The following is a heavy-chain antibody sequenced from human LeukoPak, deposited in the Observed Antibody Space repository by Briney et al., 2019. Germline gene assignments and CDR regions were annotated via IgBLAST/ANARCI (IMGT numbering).Heavy chain of an antibody. D-gene: IGHD3-3*01. CDR1: GYSFTGYH. J-gene: IGHJ3*01. CDR3: AREYSSKLEWLAYVTGDDAFDV. V-gene: IGHV1-2*02. CDR2: VNLKTGGT. Sequence: ASVKVSCKAFGYSFTGYHLHWVRQAPRQGLEWMGWVNLKTGGTNYARKFQGRVTMTRDTSIHTVNMELSRLTSDDTAVYYCAREYSSKLEWLAYVTGDDAFDVWGQGTMITVS.